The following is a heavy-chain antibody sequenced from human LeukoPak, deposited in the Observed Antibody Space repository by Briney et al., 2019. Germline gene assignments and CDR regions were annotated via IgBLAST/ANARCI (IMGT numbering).Heavy chain of an antibody. V-gene: IGHV4-30-4*08. Sequence: SETLSLTCTVSGGSISSGDYYWSWIRQPPGKGLEWIGYVYYSGTTYYNPSLKSRVTISVDTSKNQFSLKLSSVTAADTAMYYCARADASSGYYHRWLDPWGQGTLVTVSS. CDR3: ARADASSGYYHRWLDP. D-gene: IGHD3-22*01. CDR1: GGSISSGDYY. J-gene: IGHJ5*02. CDR2: VYYSGTT.